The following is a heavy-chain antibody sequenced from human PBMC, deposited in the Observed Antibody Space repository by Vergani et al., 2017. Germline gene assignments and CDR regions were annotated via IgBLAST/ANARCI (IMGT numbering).Heavy chain of an antibody. Sequence: QVQLVQSGAEVKKPGASVKVSCKASGYTFTSYDINWVRPATGQGLEWMGWMNPNSGNTGYAQKFQGRVTMTRNTSISTAYMEMSRLRSDDTAVYYCARPLGAPAVAGTDWFDPWGQGTQVTVSS. D-gene: IGHD6-19*01. CDR2: MNPNSGNT. J-gene: IGHJ5*02. CDR1: GYTFTSYD. V-gene: IGHV1-8*01. CDR3: ARPLGAPAVAGTDWFDP.